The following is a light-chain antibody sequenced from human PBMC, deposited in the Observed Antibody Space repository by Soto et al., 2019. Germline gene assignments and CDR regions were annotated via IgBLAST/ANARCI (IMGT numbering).Light chain of an antibody. V-gene: IGKV3-15*01. CDR3: QQYGSSPTWT. CDR1: QSVSSN. Sequence: EIVMTQSPATLSVSPGERATFSCRASQSVSSNLAWYQQKPGQAPRLLIYGASIRATGIPARFSGSGSGTEFTLTISTLQSEDFAVYYCQQYGSSPTWTFGQGAKVDVK. CDR2: GAS. J-gene: IGKJ1*01.